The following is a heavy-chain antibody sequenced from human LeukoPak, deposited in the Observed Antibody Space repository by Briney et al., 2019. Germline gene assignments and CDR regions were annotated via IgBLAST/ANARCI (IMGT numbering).Heavy chain of an antibody. Sequence: ASVKVSCKASGYTFTSYDINWVRQATGQGLEWMGWMNPNSGNTGYAQKFQGRVTMTRNTSISTAYMELSSLRSEDTAVYYCARFQTPYSYAFIYYYYYYMDVCGKGTTVTVSS. J-gene: IGHJ6*03. CDR1: GYTFTSYD. V-gene: IGHV1-8*01. CDR3: ARFQTPYSYAFIYYYYYYMDV. D-gene: IGHD5-18*01. CDR2: MNPNSGNT.